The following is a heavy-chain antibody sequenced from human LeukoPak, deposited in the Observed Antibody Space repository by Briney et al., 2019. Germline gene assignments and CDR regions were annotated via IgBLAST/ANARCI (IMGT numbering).Heavy chain of an antibody. CDR2: INPNSGGT. CDR1: GYTFTGYY. V-gene: IGHV1-2*02. J-gene: IGHJ3*02. D-gene: IGHD1-26*01. Sequence: SVTVSCMASGYTFTGYYMHWVRQAPGQGLDWMGWINPNSGGTNYAQKFQGRVAMTRDTSISTAYMELSRLRSDDTAVYYCARDLSGSTIAFDIWGQGTMVTVSS. CDR3: ARDLSGSTIAFDI.